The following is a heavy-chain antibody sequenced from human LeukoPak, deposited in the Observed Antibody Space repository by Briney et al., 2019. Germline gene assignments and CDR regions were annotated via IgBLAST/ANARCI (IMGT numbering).Heavy chain of an antibody. CDR1: GGSISSYY. J-gene: IGHJ5*02. CDR3: ARNLWFGELSFDP. V-gene: IGHV4-4*09. D-gene: IGHD3-10*01. CDR2: IYTSGST. Sequence: PSETLSLTCTVSGGSISSYYWSWIRQPPGKGLEWIGYIYTSGSTNYNPSLKSRVTISVDTSKNQFSLKLSSVTAADTAVYYCARNLWFGELSFDPWGQGTLVTVSS.